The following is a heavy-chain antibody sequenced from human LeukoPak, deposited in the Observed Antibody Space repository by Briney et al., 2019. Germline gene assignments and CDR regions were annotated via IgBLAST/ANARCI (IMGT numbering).Heavy chain of an antibody. CDR3: ARATAARQHYYYYYYMDV. CDR2: IYSGGST. J-gene: IGHJ6*03. D-gene: IGHD6-6*01. Sequence: GGSLRLSCAASGFTVSSNYMSWVRQAPGKGLEWVSVIYSGGSTYYAGSVKGRFTISRDNSKNTLYLQMNSLRAEDTAVYYCARATAARQHYYYYYYMDVWGKGTTVTVSS. V-gene: IGHV3-53*01. CDR1: GFTVSSNY.